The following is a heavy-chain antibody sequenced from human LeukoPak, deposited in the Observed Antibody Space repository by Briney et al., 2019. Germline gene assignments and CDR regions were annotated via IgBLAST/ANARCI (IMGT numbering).Heavy chain of an antibody. CDR3: ARDPAEADC. CDR2: INGGGNT. J-gene: IGHJ4*02. V-gene: IGHV3-21*06. CDR1: GFSFSSNG. Sequence: PGGSLRLSCAASGFSFSSNGMNWVRQAPGKGLEWVSSINGGGNTFYADSVKGRFAISRDNAKNSLYLQMNGLRAEDTAVYYCARDPAEADCWGQGTLVTVSS.